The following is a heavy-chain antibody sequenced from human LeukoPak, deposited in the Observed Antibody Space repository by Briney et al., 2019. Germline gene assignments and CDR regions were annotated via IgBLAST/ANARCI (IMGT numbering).Heavy chain of an antibody. Sequence: PGGSLRLSCAASGFTFSSYAMSWVRQAPGKGLEWVSAISGSGGSTYYADSVKGRFTISRDNSKNTLYLQMSSLRAEDTAVYYCAKDRDFWSGRLDYWGQGTLVTVSS. D-gene: IGHD3-3*01. CDR2: ISGSGGST. V-gene: IGHV3-23*01. CDR3: AKDRDFWSGRLDY. J-gene: IGHJ4*02. CDR1: GFTFSSYA.